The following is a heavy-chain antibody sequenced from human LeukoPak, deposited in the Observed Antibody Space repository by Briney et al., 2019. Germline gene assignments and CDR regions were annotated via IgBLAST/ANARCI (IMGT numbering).Heavy chain of an antibody. D-gene: IGHD6-13*01. Sequence: GGSLRLSCVASGFTFSSHALNWVRQAPGKGLEWVSGITGSGGGIFFADSVKGRFTISRDNSNNTLYLQTNSLRAEDTAVYYCARDPKYSNSWFFDYWGQGTLVTVSS. J-gene: IGHJ4*02. CDR2: ITGSGGGI. CDR1: GFTFSSHA. V-gene: IGHV3-23*01. CDR3: ARDPKYSNSWFFDY.